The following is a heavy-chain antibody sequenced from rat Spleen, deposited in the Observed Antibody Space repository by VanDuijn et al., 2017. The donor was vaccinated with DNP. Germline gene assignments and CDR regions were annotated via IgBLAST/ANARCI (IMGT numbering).Heavy chain of an antibody. CDR2: ISSSGGST. J-gene: IGHJ2*01. Sequence: EVQLVETGGGLVQPGRSLKLSCVASGFTFSSYWVYWIRQAPGKGLECVASISSSGGSTYYRDSVKGRFTISRDNTKITLYLQMNNLRSEDTATYYCTRDLDYGYNYAFDYWGQGVMVTVSS. CDR3: TRDLDYGYNYAFDY. D-gene: IGHD1-9*01. CDR1: GFTFSSYW. V-gene: IGHV5-58*01.